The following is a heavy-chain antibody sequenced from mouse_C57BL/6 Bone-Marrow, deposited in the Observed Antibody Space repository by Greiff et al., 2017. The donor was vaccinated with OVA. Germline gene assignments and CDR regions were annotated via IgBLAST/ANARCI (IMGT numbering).Heavy chain of an antibody. J-gene: IGHJ4*01. CDR2: ISSGGDYT. Sequence: EVQLVESGDGLVKPGGSLKLSCAASGFTFSSYAMSWVRQTPEKRLEWVAYISSGGDYTYYTDNVKGRFTISTDNARNTLYLQMSSLKSEDAALYYCTRLLDSMDYWGQGTAVTVSS. CDR3: TRLLDSMDY. CDR1: GFTFSSYA. D-gene: IGHD2-1*01. V-gene: IGHV5-9-1*02.